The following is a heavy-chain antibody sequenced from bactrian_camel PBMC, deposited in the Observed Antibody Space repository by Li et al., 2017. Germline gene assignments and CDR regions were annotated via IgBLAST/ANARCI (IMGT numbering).Heavy chain of an antibody. Sequence: HVQLVESGGGSVQAGGSLSLFCTASKFIDARVCMGWFRQAPGKEREGVASIDSDGETTYADPVKGRFTISRDNAKNSVYLQMHSLKLEDTAMCYCAADESLNESQCPQVLRPEYGGRSEYNYWGRGTQVTVS. J-gene: IGHJ4*01. D-gene: IGHD6*01. CDR3: AADESLNESQCPQVLRPEYGGRSEYNY. CDR2: IDSDGET. CDR1: KFIDARVC. V-gene: IGHV3S53*01.